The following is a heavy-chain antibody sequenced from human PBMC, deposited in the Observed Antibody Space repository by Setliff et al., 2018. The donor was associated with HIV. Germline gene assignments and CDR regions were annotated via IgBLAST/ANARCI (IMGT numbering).Heavy chain of an antibody. CDR2: IYHNGFA. J-gene: IGHJ4*02. V-gene: IGHV4-61*05. CDR1: GGSISTSRHY. CDR3: ASGESYDILTDYTLDFDY. D-gene: IGHD3-9*01. Sequence: SETLSLTCTVSGGSISTSRHYWGWIRQPPGKGLEWTGNIYHNGFANYNPSLKSRLTISVDTSKNQVSLTLSSVTPADTAVYYCASGESYDILTDYTLDFDYWGQGALVTVSS.